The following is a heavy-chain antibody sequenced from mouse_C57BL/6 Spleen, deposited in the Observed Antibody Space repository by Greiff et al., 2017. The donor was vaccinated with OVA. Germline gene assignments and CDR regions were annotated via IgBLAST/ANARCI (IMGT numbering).Heavy chain of an antibody. Sequence: EVQLVESEGGLVQPGSSMKLSCTASGFTFRDYYMAWVRQVPEKGLEWVANINYDGSSTYYLDSLKSRFLISRDNAKNILYLQMSSLKSEDTATYYCARAETSAWFAYWGQGTLVTVSA. CDR2: INYDGSST. V-gene: IGHV5-16*01. J-gene: IGHJ3*01. CDR1: GFTFRDYY. CDR3: ARAETSAWFAY.